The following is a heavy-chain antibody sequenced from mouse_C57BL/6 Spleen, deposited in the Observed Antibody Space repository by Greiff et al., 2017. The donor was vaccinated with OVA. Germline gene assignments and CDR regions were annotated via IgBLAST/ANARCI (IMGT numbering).Heavy chain of an antibody. V-gene: IGHV1-53*01. D-gene: IGHD1-1*01. J-gene: IGHJ2*01. CDR3: ARKGHYYGSSFDY. CDR1: GFTFTSYW. Sequence: QVQLQQPGTELVKPGASVKLSCKASGFTFTSYWMHWVKQRPGQGLEWIGNINPSNGGTNYNETFKSKATLTVDKSSSTAYMQLSSLTSEDSAVYYCARKGHYYGSSFDYWGQGTTLTVSS. CDR2: INPSNGGT.